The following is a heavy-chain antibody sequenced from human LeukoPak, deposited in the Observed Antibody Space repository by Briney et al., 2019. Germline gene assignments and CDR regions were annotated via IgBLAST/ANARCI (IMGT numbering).Heavy chain of an antibody. Sequence: GASVKVSCKASGGTFSSYAISWVRQAPGQGLEWMGGIIPIFGTANYAQKFQGRVTITTDESTSTAYMELSSLRSEDTAVYYCSVVPAAIGGENYFDYWGQGTLVTVSS. CDR3: SVVPAAIGGENYFDY. CDR1: GGTFSSYA. J-gene: IGHJ4*02. CDR2: IIPIFGTA. V-gene: IGHV1-69*05. D-gene: IGHD2-2*01.